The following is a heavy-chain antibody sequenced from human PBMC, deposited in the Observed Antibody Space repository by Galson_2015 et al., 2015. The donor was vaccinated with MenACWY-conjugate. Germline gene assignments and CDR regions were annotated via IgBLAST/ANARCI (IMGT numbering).Heavy chain of an antibody. J-gene: IGHJ1*01. CDR3: ARMHGGYVSC. CDR1: GDSVSSNNAA. Sequence: CAISGDSVSSNNAAWTWIRQSPSRGLEWLGRTYYRSKWYNDYAFSLKSRITVNPDTSKNQFSLQLNSVTPEDTAVYYCARMHGGYVSCCGQGARVTVSS. D-gene: IGHD5-12*01. V-gene: IGHV6-1*01. CDR2: TYYRSKWYN.